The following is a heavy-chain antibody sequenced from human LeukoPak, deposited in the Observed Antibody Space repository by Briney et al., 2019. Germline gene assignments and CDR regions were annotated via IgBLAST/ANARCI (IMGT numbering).Heavy chain of an antibody. J-gene: IGHJ4*02. CDR2: INPSGGST. CDR3: ARVLEKYYYDSSGTFDY. V-gene: IGHV1-46*01. D-gene: IGHD3-22*01. Sequence: ASVKVSCKASGYTFTSYYMHWVRQAPGQGLEWMGIINPSGGSTSYAQKFQGRVTMTRDTSTSTVYMELSSLRSEDTAVYYCARVLEKYYYDSSGTFDYRGQGTLVTVSS. CDR1: GYTFTSYY.